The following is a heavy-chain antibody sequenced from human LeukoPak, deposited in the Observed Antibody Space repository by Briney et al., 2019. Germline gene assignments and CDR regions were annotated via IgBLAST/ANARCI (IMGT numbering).Heavy chain of an antibody. CDR1: GYTFSGYW. CDR3: ARQAPSVVVAATGDFDY. D-gene: IGHD2-15*01. J-gene: IGHJ4*02. CDR2: IYPDDSDT. V-gene: IGHV5-51*01. Sequence: GESLKISCKASGYTFSGYWLGWVRQMPGKGLEWMGIIYPDDSDTRYSPSFQGQVTISADKSISTAYLQWSSLKASDTAMYYCARQAPSVVVAATGDFDYWGQGTLVTVSS.